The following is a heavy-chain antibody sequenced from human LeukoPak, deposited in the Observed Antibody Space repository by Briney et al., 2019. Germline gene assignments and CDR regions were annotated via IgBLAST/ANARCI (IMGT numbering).Heavy chain of an antibody. CDR3: AKDRGGWYGDYFDY. D-gene: IGHD6-19*01. CDR1: GFTFSSYG. Sequence: GGSLRLSCAASGFTFSSYGMSWVRQAPGKGLEWVAAISGSGGSTYYADSVKGRFTISRDNSKSTLYLQMNSLRAEDTAVYYCAKDRGGWYGDYFDYWGQGTLVTVSS. V-gene: IGHV3-23*01. CDR2: ISGSGGST. J-gene: IGHJ4*02.